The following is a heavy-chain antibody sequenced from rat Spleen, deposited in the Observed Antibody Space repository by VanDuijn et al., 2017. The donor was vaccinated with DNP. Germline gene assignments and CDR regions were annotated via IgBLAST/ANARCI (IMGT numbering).Heavy chain of an antibody. Sequence: EVQVVESGGGLVQPKESLKISCAASGFDFNTYAMSWVRQAPGKGLDWVATISIKTHNYATLYADSVKGRFTISRDDSQSMVYLQMSNLKTEDTALYYCTVYPGDYALDAWGQGTSVTVSS. CDR2: ISIKTHNYAT. CDR3: TVYPGDYALDA. D-gene: IGHD1-4*01. CDR1: GFDFNTYA. V-gene: IGHV10-4*01. J-gene: IGHJ4*01.